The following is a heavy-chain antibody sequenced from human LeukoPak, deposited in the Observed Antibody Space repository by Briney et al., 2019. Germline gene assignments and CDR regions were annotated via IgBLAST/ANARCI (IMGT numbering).Heavy chain of an antibody. D-gene: IGHD4-17*01. J-gene: IGHJ4*02. CDR3: ARDPGGDYFDY. Sequence: PGGSLRLSCAASGFTFSSYWMSWVRQAPGKGPEWVANIKQDGSEKYYVDSVKGRFTISRDNAKNSLYLQMNGLRAEDTAVYYCARDPGGDYFDYWGQGTLVTVSS. V-gene: IGHV3-7*01. CDR1: GFTFSSYW. CDR2: IKQDGSEK.